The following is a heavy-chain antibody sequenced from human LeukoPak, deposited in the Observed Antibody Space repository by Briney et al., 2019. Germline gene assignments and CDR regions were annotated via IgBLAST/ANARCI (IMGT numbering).Heavy chain of an antibody. Sequence: GASVKVSCKASGGTFSSYAISWVRQAPGQGLEWMGGIIPIFGTANYAQKFQGRVTITADESTSTAYMELSSLRSEDTAVYYCATRYSGSYSHFDYWGQGTLVTVSS. J-gene: IGHJ4*02. CDR1: GGTFSSYA. D-gene: IGHD1-26*01. V-gene: IGHV1-69*13. CDR2: IIPIFGTA. CDR3: ATRYSGSYSHFDY.